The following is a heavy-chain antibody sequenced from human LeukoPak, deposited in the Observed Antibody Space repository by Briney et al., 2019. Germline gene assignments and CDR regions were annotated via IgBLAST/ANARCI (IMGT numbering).Heavy chain of an antibody. V-gene: IGHV3-23*01. Sequence: PGGSLRLSCAASGFTFSTYAMSWVRQAPGKGLEWVSAISGSGGGTYYADSVKGRFTVSRDSSKNTLYLQMNSLRDEDTAVYYCARESSGWSYTFDYWGQGTLVTVSS. D-gene: IGHD6-19*01. CDR3: ARESSGWSYTFDY. J-gene: IGHJ4*02. CDR1: GFTFSTYA. CDR2: ISGSGGGT.